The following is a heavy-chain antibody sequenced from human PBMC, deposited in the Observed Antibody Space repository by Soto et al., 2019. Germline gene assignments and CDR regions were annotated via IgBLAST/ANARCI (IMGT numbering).Heavy chain of an antibody. CDR2: ISGSGGST. CDR1: GFTFSSYA. D-gene: IGHD3-10*01. J-gene: IGHJ4*02. CDR3: AKVGGFYGNPKGNFDY. Sequence: EVQLLESGGGLVQPGGSLRLSCAASGFTFSSYAMSWVRQAPGKGLEWVSAISGSGGSTYYADSVKGRFTISRDNSKNTLYLQLNSLRAEDTAVYYCAKVGGFYGNPKGNFDYWCQGTLVTVSS. V-gene: IGHV3-23*01.